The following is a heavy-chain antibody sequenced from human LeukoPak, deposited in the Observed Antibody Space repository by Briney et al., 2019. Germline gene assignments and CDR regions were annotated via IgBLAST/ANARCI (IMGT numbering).Heavy chain of an antibody. J-gene: IGHJ4*02. CDR3: ANLPLYSSSSGADY. D-gene: IGHD6-6*01. Sequence: GGSLRLSCAASGFTFRSYGMHWVRQAPGKGLEWVAVISYDGGSKYYADSVKGRFTISRDNSKNTLYLQMNSLRAEDTAVYYCANLPLYSSSSGADYWGQGTLVTVSS. CDR1: GFTFRSYG. CDR2: ISYDGGSK. V-gene: IGHV3-30*18.